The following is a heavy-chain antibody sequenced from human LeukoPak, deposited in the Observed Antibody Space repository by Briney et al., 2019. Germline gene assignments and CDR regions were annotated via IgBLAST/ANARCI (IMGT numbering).Heavy chain of an antibody. Sequence: PGGSLRLSCAPSGFTFSSYWMSWVHQAPGKGLEWVANIKQDGSEKYYVDSVKGRFTISRDNDKNSLYLQMNSLRAEDTAVYYCAREGYDFWSGPPGGWFDPWGQGTLVTVSS. V-gene: IGHV3-7*01. CDR3: AREGYDFWSGPPGGWFDP. CDR2: IKQDGSEK. CDR1: GFTFSSYW. D-gene: IGHD3-3*01. J-gene: IGHJ5*02.